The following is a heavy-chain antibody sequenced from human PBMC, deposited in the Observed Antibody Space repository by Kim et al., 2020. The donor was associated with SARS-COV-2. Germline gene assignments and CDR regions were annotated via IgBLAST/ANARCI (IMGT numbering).Heavy chain of an antibody. V-gene: IGHV3-33*01. Sequence: GGSLRLSCAASGFTLSYYGMHWVRQAPGKGREWVAIIWYDGSNKYYADSVKGRFTISRDDSKNTVYLQMDTLRAEDTAVYHCARDYNFYIDVWGKGTTVT. J-gene: IGHJ6*03. CDR3: ARDYNFYIDV. CDR2: IWYDGSNK. CDR1: GFTLSYYG.